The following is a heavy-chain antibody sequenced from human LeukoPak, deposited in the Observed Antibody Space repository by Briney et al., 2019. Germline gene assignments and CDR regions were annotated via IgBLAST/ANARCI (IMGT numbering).Heavy chain of an antibody. CDR3: ARASGSYNPFDY. Sequence: GGSLRLSCAASGFTFSSYEMNWVRQAPGRGLEWLSYISSSGSTIYYADSVKGRFTISRDNAKNSLYLQMNSLRAEDTALYYCARASGSYNPFDYWGQGTLVTVSS. D-gene: IGHD1-26*01. J-gene: IGHJ4*02. CDR1: GFTFSSYE. CDR2: ISSSGSTI. V-gene: IGHV3-48*03.